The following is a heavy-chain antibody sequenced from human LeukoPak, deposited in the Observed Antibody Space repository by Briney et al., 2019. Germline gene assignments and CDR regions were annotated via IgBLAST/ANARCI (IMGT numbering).Heavy chain of an antibody. CDR3: ARVSPIWFGEPQGDY. D-gene: IGHD3-10*01. CDR1: GYTFTGYY. Sequence: ASVKVSCKASGYTFTGYYMHWVRQAPGQGLEWMGWINPNSGGTNYAQKFQGRVTMTRDTSISTAYMELSRLRSDDTAVYYCARVSPIWFGEPQGDYWGQGTLVTVSS. V-gene: IGHV1-2*02. CDR2: INPNSGGT. J-gene: IGHJ4*02.